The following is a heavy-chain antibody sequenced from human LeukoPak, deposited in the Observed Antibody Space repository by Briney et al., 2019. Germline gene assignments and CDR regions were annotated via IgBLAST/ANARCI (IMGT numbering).Heavy chain of an antibody. CDR3: ARGVYYYYMDV. V-gene: IGHV1-8*03. Sequence: GASVKVSCKASGYTFTSYDINWVRQATGQGLEWMGWMNPNSGNTGYAQKLQGRVTITRNTSISTAYMELSSLRSEDTAVYYCARGVYYYYMDVWGKGTTVTVSS. CDR1: GYTFTSYD. J-gene: IGHJ6*03. CDR2: MNPNSGNT.